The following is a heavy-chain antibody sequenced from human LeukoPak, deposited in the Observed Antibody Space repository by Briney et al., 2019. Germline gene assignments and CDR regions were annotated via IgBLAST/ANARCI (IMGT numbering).Heavy chain of an antibody. J-gene: IGHJ5*02. Sequence: ASVKVSCKTSGYSFTSYNLHWVRQAPGQRLEWMGIINPSGGNTNYAQKFQGRVTMTRDTSTSTVYMELSSLKSEDTAVYYCARDRVTMVRGVIWFDPWGQGTLVTVSS. D-gene: IGHD3-10*01. CDR2: INPSGGNT. V-gene: IGHV1-46*01. CDR3: ARDRVTMVRGVIWFDP. CDR1: GYSFTSYN.